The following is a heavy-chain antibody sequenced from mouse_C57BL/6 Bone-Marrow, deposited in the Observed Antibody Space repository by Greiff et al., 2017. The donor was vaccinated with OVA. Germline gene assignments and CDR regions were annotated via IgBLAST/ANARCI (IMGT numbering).Heavy chain of an antibody. J-gene: IGHJ1*03. CDR1: GYSFTDYN. D-gene: IGHD4-1*01. V-gene: IGHV1-39*01. CDR2: INPNYGTT. Sequence: EVQLVESGPELVKPGASVKISCKASGYSFTDYNMNWVKQSNGKSLEWIGVINPNYGTTSYNQKFKGKATLTVDQSSSTAYMQRNSLTSEDSAVYYCARSRKLGPYFDVWGTGTTVTVSS. CDR3: ARSRKLGPYFDV.